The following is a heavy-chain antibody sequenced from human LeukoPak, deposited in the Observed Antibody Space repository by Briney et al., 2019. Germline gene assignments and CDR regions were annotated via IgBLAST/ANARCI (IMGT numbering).Heavy chain of an antibody. CDR2: IYYSGST. D-gene: IGHD3-3*01. CDR3: ARAYYDFWSGYYFDY. Sequence: SQTLSLTCTVSGGSISSGDYYWSWIRQPPGKGLEWIGYIYYSGSTYYNPSLKSRVTISVDTSKSQFSLKLSSVTAADTAVYYCARAYYDFWSGYYFDYWGQGTLVTVSS. CDR1: GGSISSGDYY. V-gene: IGHV4-30-4*01. J-gene: IGHJ4*02.